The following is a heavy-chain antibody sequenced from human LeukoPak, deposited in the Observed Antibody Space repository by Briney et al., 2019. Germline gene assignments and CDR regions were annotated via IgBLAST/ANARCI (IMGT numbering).Heavy chain of an antibody. CDR3: AKRDSSGWYSFDY. CDR1: GFIFSSYG. V-gene: IGHV3-23*01. D-gene: IGHD6-19*01. CDR2: ITGGGGIT. Sequence: GGSLRLSCAASGFIFSSYGMSWVRQAPGKGLEWVSSITGGGGITYYADSVKGRFTISRDNSKNTLYLQMNSLRAEDTAVYYCAKRDSSGWYSFDYWGQGTLVTVSS. J-gene: IGHJ4*02.